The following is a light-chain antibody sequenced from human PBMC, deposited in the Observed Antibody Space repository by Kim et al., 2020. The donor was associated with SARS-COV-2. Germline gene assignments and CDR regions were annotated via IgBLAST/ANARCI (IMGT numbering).Light chain of an antibody. CDR1: PTIDTYY. J-gene: IGKJ1*01. CDR2: GAS. CDR3: QHYGSSMWT. V-gene: IGKV3-20*01. Sequence: SPGERATLSCRASPTIDTYYLTWYQQKPGQAPRLLIYGASRRAKGIPDRFSGSGSGTDFSLIIGRLEPEDFAVYFCQHYGSSMWTFGQGTKVDIK.